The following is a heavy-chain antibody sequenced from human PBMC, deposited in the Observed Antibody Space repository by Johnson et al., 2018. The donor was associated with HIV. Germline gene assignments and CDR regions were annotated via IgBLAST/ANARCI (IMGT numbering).Heavy chain of an antibody. Sequence: MLLVESGGGLVQPGGSLRVSCAASGFTFSSYVMHWVRQAPGRGLEYVSAISTNGGSTYYANSVKGRFTISRDNFKNTLYLQMNSLRAEDTAVYYCARGNYDFWSGRHRGAFDIWGQGTMVTVSS. CDR2: ISTNGGST. CDR1: GFTFSSYV. V-gene: IGHV3-64*01. J-gene: IGHJ3*02. CDR3: ARGNYDFWSGRHRGAFDI. D-gene: IGHD3-3*01.